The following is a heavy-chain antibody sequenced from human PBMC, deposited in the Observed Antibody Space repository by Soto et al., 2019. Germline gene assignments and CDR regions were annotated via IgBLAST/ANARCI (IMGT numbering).Heavy chain of an antibody. Sequence: DVQLVESGGGLVQPGGSLRLSCAATGSTFGAYWMAWIRQAPGKGLEWVANINPFASEECYVGSVKGRFTISRDNSKNSLYLQMNSLRAEDTAVYYCVRDPAFGAIDFWGQGTLVTVSS. D-gene: IGHD2-2*01. CDR2: INPFASEE. CDR3: VRDPAFGAIDF. V-gene: IGHV3-7*01. J-gene: IGHJ4*02. CDR1: GSTFGAYW.